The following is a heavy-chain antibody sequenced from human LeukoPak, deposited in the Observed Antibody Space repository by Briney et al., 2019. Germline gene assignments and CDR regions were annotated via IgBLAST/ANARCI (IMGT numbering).Heavy chain of an antibody. Sequence: GGSLRLSCAASGFTFSSHAMSWVRQAPGKGLEWVSAISGSGGSTYYADSVKGRFTISRDNSKNTLYLQMNSLRAEDTAVYYCARGGDYGDYATFDYWGQGTLVTVSS. V-gene: IGHV3-23*01. CDR1: GFTFSSHA. CDR2: ISGSGGST. J-gene: IGHJ4*02. D-gene: IGHD4-17*01. CDR3: ARGGDYGDYATFDY.